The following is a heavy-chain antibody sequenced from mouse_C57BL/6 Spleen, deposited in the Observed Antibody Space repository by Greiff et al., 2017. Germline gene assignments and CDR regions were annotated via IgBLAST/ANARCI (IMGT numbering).Heavy chain of an antibody. Sequence: QVQLQQPGAELVMPGASVKLSCKASGYTFTSYWMHWVKQRPGQGLEWIGEIDPSDSYTNYNQKFKGKSTLTVDKSSSTAYMQLSSLTSEDSAVYYCARGLMAHYYAMDYWGQGTSVTVSS. V-gene: IGHV1-69*01. CDR1: GYTFTSYW. CDR2: IDPSDSYT. J-gene: IGHJ4*01. CDR3: ARGLMAHYYAMDY. D-gene: IGHD2-3*01.